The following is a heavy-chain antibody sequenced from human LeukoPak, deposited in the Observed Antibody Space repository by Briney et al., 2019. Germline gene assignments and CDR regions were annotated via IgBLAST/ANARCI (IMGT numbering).Heavy chain of an antibody. CDR3: ARVGDSGSFYRHMDV. J-gene: IGHJ6*03. CDR1: GFTFSSSW. Sequence: PGGSLRLSYAASGFTFSSSWMNWVRQAPGKGLEWVASLKEDGSENYYVDSVKGRFTISRDNAKNSLSLQMNTLRGEDTAVYFCARVGDSGSFYRHMDVWGKGTTVTVSS. CDR2: LKEDGSEN. D-gene: IGHD3-10*01. V-gene: IGHV3-7*01.